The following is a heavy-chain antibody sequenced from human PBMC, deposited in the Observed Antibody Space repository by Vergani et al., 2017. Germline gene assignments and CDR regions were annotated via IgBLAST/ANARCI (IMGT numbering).Heavy chain of an antibody. CDR1: GYTFTGYY. V-gene: IGHV1-2*02. Sequence: QVQLVQSGAEVKKPGASVKVSCKASGYTFTGYYMHWVRQAPGQGLEWMGWINSNSGGTNYAQKFQGRVTMTRDTSISTTYMELSRLRSADTAVYYCATAYYYDSSGSRTRYFDLWGRGTLVTVSS. D-gene: IGHD3-22*01. CDR2: INSNSGGT. CDR3: ATAYYYDSSGSRTRYFDL. J-gene: IGHJ2*01.